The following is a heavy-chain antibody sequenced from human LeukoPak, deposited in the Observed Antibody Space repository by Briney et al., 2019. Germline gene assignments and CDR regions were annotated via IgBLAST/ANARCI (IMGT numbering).Heavy chain of an antibody. J-gene: IGHJ3*01. CDR1: GFTFSSLW. CDR3: AKVYRDNGDYFAFNV. CDR2: IKPDGSDK. D-gene: IGHD4-17*01. Sequence: PGGSLRLSCAASGFTFSSLWMGWLRQAPGKGQEWVANIKPDGSDKYYVESVKGRFTISRDNAKNSLYLQMNSLRAEDTAVYYCAKVYRDNGDYFAFNVWGQGTMVTVSS. V-gene: IGHV3-7*03.